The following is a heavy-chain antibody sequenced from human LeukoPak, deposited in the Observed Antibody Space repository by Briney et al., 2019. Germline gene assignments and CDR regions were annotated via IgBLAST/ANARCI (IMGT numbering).Heavy chain of an antibody. V-gene: IGHV3-7*03. CDR1: GFTFSIDW. D-gene: IGHD3-10*01. CDR3: ARKARWFGELSDPHYYYGMDV. CDR2: IKQNGSEK. Sequence: PAGSLRLSCEAAGFTFSIDWMSWGRQASGKGLEWVANIKQNGSEKYYVDSVKGRFTISRDNAKNSLYLQMNSLRAEDTAVYYCARKARWFGELSDPHYYYGMDVWGKGTTVTVSS. J-gene: IGHJ6*04.